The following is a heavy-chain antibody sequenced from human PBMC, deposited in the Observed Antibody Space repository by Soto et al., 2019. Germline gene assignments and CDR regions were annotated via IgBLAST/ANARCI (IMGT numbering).Heavy chain of an antibody. J-gene: IGHJ5*02. V-gene: IGHV4-31*03. D-gene: IGHD3-22*01. Sequence: QVQLQESGPGLVKPSQTLSLTCTVSGGSISSGGYYWSWIRQHPGKGLEWIGYIYYSGSTYYNPALTSRVTIPVDPSKTQFSLKLSSVPAADTAVYYCATYDSSDYYSGSPIGWFDPWGQGTLVTVSS. CDR3: ATYDSSDYYSGSPIGWFDP. CDR2: IYYSGST. CDR1: GGSISSGGYY.